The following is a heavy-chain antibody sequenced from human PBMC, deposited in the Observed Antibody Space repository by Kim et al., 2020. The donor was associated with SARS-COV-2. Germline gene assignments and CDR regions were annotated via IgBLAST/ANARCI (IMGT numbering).Heavy chain of an antibody. D-gene: IGHD5-12*01. V-gene: IGHV3-15*01. CDR1: GFTFSNAW. Sequence: GGSLRLSCAASGFTFSNAWMSWVRQAPGKGLEWVGRIKSKADGGTTDYAAPVKGRFTISRDDSKNTLYLQMNSLKTEDTAVYYCTTVSGRDGYNSRFDYWGQGTLVTVSS. CDR3: TTVSGRDGYNSRFDY. CDR2: IKSKADGGTT. J-gene: IGHJ4*02.